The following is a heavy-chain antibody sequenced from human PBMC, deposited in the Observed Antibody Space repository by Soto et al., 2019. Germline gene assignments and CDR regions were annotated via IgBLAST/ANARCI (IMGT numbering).Heavy chain of an antibody. CDR1: GGSISSYD. Sequence: QVQLQESGPGLVKPSETLSLTCTVSGGSISSYDWSWIRQPPGKGLEWIGYIYYSGSTNNNPSPKSRVTISVDTSKNQFSLKLSSVTAADTAVYYWARIEDIVVVPAAPYSYMDVWGKGTTVTVSS. J-gene: IGHJ6*03. CDR2: IYYSGST. V-gene: IGHV4-59*01. D-gene: IGHD2-2*01. CDR3: ARIEDIVVVPAAPYSYMDV.